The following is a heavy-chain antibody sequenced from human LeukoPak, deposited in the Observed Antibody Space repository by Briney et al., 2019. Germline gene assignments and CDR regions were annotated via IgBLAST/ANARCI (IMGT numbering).Heavy chain of an antibody. CDR2: INQAGSDK. CDR1: GSSFSSYW. V-gene: IGHV3-7*01. J-gene: IGHJ4*02. Sequence: GGSLRLSCEVSGSSFSSYWMNWVRQAPGKGLEWVANINQAGSDKYYVDSVEGRFTISRGNARNSLYLQMNSLRAEDTAVYYCGRGDPDYWGQGTLVTVSS. CDR3: GRGDPDY.